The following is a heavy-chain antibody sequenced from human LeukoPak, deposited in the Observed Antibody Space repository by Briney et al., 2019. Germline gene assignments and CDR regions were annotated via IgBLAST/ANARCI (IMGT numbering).Heavy chain of an antibody. CDR1: GFTFSSYT. J-gene: IGHJ6*02. CDR2: ISSSSTYI. CDR3: ARNNGMDV. Sequence: GGSLRLSCAASGFTFSSYTMNWVRQAPGKGLEWVSSISSSSTYIYYADSLKGRFTISRDDAKSSLYLQMNSLRAEDTALYHCARNNGMDVWGQGTTVIVSS. V-gene: IGHV3-21*04.